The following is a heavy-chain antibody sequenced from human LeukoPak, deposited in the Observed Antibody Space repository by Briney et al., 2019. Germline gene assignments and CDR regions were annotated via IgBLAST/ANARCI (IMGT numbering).Heavy chain of an antibody. CDR3: AKDVGKWESLHFFDY. J-gene: IGHJ4*02. CDR1: GFTFSSYS. Sequence: GGSLRLSCAASGFTFSSYSMDWVRQAPGKGLEWISGISGSGASTYYADSVKGRFTISRDDSRNTLYLQMNSLRGDDTAVYYCAKDVGKWESLHFFDYWGPGTLVTVSS. D-gene: IGHD1-26*01. CDR2: ISGSGAST. V-gene: IGHV3-23*01.